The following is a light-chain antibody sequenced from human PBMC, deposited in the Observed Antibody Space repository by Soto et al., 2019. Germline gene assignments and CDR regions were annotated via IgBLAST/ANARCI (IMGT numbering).Light chain of an antibody. Sequence: DIQMTQSPSSLSASVGDRVTITCRASQSISSYLNWYQQKPGKAPKLLIYGASKLQSGAPTRFSGSGAGTDFSLTISSLQPEDFATYYCQQSYSTPRTFGQGTKVDIK. V-gene: IGKV1-39*01. J-gene: IGKJ1*01. CDR1: QSISSY. CDR2: GAS. CDR3: QQSYSTPRT.